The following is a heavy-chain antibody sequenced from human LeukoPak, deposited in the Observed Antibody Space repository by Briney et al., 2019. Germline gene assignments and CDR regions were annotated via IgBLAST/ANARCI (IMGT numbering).Heavy chain of an antibody. CDR2: IYYSGST. V-gene: IGHV4-39*07. CDR1: GGSIDSSSYY. Sequence: SETLSLTCTVSGGSIDSSSYYWGWIRQPPGKGLEWIGSIYYSGSTYYNPSLKSRVTISVDTSKNQFSLKLSSVTAADTAVYYCARDPSRHSSGWGWYFDLWGRGTLVTVSS. J-gene: IGHJ2*01. D-gene: IGHD6-19*01. CDR3: ARDPSRHSSGWGWYFDL.